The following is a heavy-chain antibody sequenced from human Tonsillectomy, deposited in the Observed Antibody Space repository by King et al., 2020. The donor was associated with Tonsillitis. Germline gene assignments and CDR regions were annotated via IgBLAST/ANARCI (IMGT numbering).Heavy chain of an antibody. CDR3: ARPAGYCSSTSAVCYFEY. J-gene: IGHJ4*02. CDR1: GYSFTSYW. D-gene: IGHD2-2*01. Sequence: EVQLVQSGAEVKKPGESLKISCKGSGYSFTSYWIGWVRQMPGKGLEWMGIIYPGDSDTRYSPSFQGKVTFSAHKSISTAYLQWSSLKASDTAMFYCARPAGYCSSTSAVCYFEYWGQGTLVAVSS. V-gene: IGHV5-51*01. CDR2: IYPGDSDT.